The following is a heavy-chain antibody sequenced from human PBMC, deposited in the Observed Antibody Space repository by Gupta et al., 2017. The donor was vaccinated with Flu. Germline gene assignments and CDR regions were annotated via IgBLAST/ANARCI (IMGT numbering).Heavy chain of an antibody. CDR3: AKSTDFWSGSSIRDQFGLDV. V-gene: IGHV3-23*01. J-gene: IGHJ6*02. CDR1: GFTFSGYG. CDR2: VSGTGSTT. Sequence: EVQLLESGGDLVQPGGSLRLSCTASGFTFSGYGMGWVRQAPGRGLEWLSAVSGTGSTTYYADSVEGRFTVSRDNSKNTVYLRMSSLRAEDTAIYYCAKSTDFWSGSSIRDQFGLDVWGRGTPVIVSS. D-gene: IGHD3-3*01.